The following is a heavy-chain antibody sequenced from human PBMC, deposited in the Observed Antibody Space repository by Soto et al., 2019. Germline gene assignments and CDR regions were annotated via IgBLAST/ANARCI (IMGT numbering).Heavy chain of an antibody. D-gene: IGHD3-22*01. CDR2: VTGSDQT. CDR3: ARAQYGSHYYDSSGNYYPDAFDT. J-gene: IGHJ3*02. V-gene: IGHV3-21*01. CDR1: GFTFSNYR. Sequence: EVQLVESGGGLVKPGGSLRLTCAASGFTFSNYRMNWVRQAPGKGLEWVASVTGSDQTYYADPVKGRFTISRDNGENSLYLQMNSLRAEDTAVYYCARAQYGSHYYDSSGNYYPDAFDTWGQGTKVTVSS.